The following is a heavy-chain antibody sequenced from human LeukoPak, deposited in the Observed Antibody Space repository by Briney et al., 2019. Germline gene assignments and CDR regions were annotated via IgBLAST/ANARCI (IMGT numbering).Heavy chain of an antibody. J-gene: IGHJ5*02. V-gene: IGHV4-59*01. Sequence: MASETLSLTCTVSGGSISSYYWSWIRQPPGKGLEWIGYIYYSGSTNYNPSLKSRVTISVDTSKNQFSLKLSYVTAADTAVYFCANRGYYHKWFDPWGQGTLVTVSS. CDR1: GGSISSYY. CDR2: IYYSGST. CDR3: ANRGYYHKWFDP. D-gene: IGHD3-22*01.